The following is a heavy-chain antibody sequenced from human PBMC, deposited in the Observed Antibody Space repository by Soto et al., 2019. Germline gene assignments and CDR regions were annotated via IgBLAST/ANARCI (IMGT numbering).Heavy chain of an antibody. V-gene: IGHV3-23*01. CDR2: ISGGGGST. J-gene: IGHJ3*01. CDR3: AKGFIVVVTVIRPDDAFDV. CDR1: GFTFGNFG. D-gene: IGHD2-21*02. Sequence: EVQLLESGGGLVQPGGSLRLSCAASGFTFGNFGMNWVRPAPGKGLEWVSGISGGGGSTYYADSVKGRFTISRDPSKNTIFLEMNSLRAEDTAVYYCAKGFIVVVTVIRPDDAFDVWGQGTLVTVSS.